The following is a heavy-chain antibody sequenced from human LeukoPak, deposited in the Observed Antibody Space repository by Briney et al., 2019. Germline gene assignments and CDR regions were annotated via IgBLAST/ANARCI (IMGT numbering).Heavy chain of an antibody. J-gene: IGHJ4*02. CDR2: IRSKAYGGTT. Sequence: GGSLRLSCTASGFTFGVYAMSWVRQAPGKGLEWVGFIRSKAYGGTTEYAASVKGRFTISRDDSKSIAYLQMNSLKTEDTAVYYCTRDQPFYCSSTSCFALAIDYWGQGTLVTVSS. D-gene: IGHD2-2*01. CDR1: GFTFGVYA. V-gene: IGHV3-49*04. CDR3: TRDQPFYCSSTSCFALAIDY.